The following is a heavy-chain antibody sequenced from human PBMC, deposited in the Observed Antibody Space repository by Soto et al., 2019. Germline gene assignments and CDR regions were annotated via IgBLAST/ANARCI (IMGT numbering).Heavy chain of an antibody. CDR1: GGTFSRYA. CDR3: ATGTRGVMSAFDI. CDR2: IIPIFVTG. Sequence: QVQLVQSGAEVKKPGSSVKVSCKASGGTFSRYAISWVRQAPVQGLEWRGGIIPIFVTGNYAQKFEGRVTITADESTSTAYMELSSLRSEDTAVDYFATGTRGVMSAFDIWGQGTMVTVSS. D-gene: IGHD3-16*01. V-gene: IGHV1-69*12. J-gene: IGHJ3*02.